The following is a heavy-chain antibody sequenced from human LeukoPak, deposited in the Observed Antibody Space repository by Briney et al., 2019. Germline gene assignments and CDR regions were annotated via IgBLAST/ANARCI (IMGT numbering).Heavy chain of an antibody. CDR2: IYYSGST. V-gene: IGHV4-59*08. D-gene: IGHD2-15*01. CDR3: ARHYYHCSAGSRAEGFDY. CDR1: GGSISSYY. Sequence: SETLSLTCTVSGGSISSYYWSWIRQPPGKGLEWIGYIYYSGSTNYNPSLKSRVTISVDTSKNQFSLKLSSVTAADTAVYYCARHYYHCSAGSRAEGFDYWGQGTLVTVSS. J-gene: IGHJ4*02.